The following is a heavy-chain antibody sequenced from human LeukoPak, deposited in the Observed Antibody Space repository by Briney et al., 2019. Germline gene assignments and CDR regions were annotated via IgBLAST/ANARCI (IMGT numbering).Heavy chain of an antibody. J-gene: IGHJ4*02. CDR3: ARDWGVGIFDY. Sequence: SETLSLTCTVSGGSISSGSYYWSWIRQPVGKGLEWIGRIYTSGSTNYNPSLKSRVTISVDTSKNQFSLKLSSVTAADAAVYYCARDWGVGIFDYWGQGTLVTVSS. CDR1: GGSISSGSYY. D-gene: IGHD2-8*01. CDR2: IYTSGST. V-gene: IGHV4-61*02.